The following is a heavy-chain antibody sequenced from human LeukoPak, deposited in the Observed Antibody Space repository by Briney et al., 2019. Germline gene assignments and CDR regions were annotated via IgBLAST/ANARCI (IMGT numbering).Heavy chain of an antibody. Sequence: GSLRLSCAASGFTFSNAWMSWVRQAPGKGLEWVGRIKSKTDGGTTDYAAPVKGRFTISRDDSKNTLYLQMNSLKTKDTAVYYCTTDHYGSGLNYYYMDVWGKGTTVTISS. CDR3: TTDHYGSGLNYYYMDV. D-gene: IGHD3-10*01. V-gene: IGHV3-15*01. CDR1: GFTFSNAW. CDR2: IKSKTDGGTT. J-gene: IGHJ6*03.